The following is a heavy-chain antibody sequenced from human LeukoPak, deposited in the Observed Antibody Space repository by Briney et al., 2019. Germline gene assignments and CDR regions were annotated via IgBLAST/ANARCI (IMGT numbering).Heavy chain of an antibody. J-gene: IGHJ4*02. V-gene: IGHV4-34*01. Sequence: NPSETLSLTCAVYGESFSGYYWSWIRQSPGKGLEWIGEINDTGSTNYNPSLKSRVTMSVDTSKNQFSLKLSSVTAADTAVYYCARDGHIYSSGYYYFDYWGQGTLVTVSS. D-gene: IGHD3-22*01. CDR3: ARDGHIYSSGYYYFDY. CDR1: GESFSGYY. CDR2: INDTGST.